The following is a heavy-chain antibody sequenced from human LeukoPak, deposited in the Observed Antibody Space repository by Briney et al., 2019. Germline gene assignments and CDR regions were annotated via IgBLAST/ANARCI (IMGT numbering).Heavy chain of an antibody. V-gene: IGHV3-30*04. J-gene: IGHJ4*02. CDR2: ISYDGSNK. CDR1: GFTFSSYA. Sequence: GGSLRLSCAASGFTFSSYAMHWVRQAPGKGLEWVAVISYDGSNKYYADSVKGRFTISRDNSKNTLYLQMNSLRAEDTAVYYCARDIVLMVYAISPRYWGQGTLVTVSS. D-gene: IGHD2-8*01. CDR3: ARDIVLMVYAISPRY.